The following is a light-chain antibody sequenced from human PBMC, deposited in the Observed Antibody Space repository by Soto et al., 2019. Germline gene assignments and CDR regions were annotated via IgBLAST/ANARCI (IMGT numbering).Light chain of an antibody. CDR3: LSFTSSFTYI. CDR2: EVT. J-gene: IGLJ1*01. Sequence: QSVLTQPASVSASPGQSITISCTGTSSDVGGYNYVSWYQHHPGKAPKLMIYEVTNRPSGVSIRFSGSKSGTTASLTISGLQAEDEADYYCLSFTSSFTYIFGTGTKVTV. V-gene: IGLV2-14*01. CDR1: SSDVGGYNY.